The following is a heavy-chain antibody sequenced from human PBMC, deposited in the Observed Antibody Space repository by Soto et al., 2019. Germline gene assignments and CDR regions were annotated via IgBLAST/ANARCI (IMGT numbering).Heavy chain of an antibody. V-gene: IGHV3-30*18. Sequence: GGSLRLSCAASGFTFSSYGMHWVRQAPGKGLEWVAVISYDGSNKYYADSVKGRFTISRDNSKNTLYLQMNSLRAEDTAVYYCAKEDCSGGSCYSLDYWGQGTLVTVSS. CDR3: AKEDCSGGSCYSLDY. D-gene: IGHD2-15*01. J-gene: IGHJ4*02. CDR2: ISYDGSNK. CDR1: GFTFSSYG.